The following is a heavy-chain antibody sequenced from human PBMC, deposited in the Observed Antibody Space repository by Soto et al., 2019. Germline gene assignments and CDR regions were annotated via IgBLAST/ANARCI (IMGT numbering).Heavy chain of an antibody. CDR2: IIPILGIA. D-gene: IGHD6-19*01. J-gene: IGHJ1*01. Sequence: SVKVSCKASGGTFSSYTISWVRQAPGQGLEWMGRIIPILGIANYAQKFQGRVTITADKSTSTAYMELSSLRSEDTAVYYCASPGRYSSGWYVPEYFQHWGQGTLVTVSS. CDR1: GGTFSSYT. CDR3: ASPGRYSSGWYVPEYFQH. V-gene: IGHV1-69*02.